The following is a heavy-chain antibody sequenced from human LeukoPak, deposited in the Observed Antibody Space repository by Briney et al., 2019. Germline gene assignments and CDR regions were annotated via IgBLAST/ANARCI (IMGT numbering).Heavy chain of an antibody. V-gene: IGHV4-39*01. Sequence: SETLSLTCTVSGGSISNSGYYWGWIRQPPGKGLEWIGSIYYSGSTYYNPSLKSRVTISVDTSKNQFSLKLSSVTAADTAVYYCASRRGDFWSGYLNWFDPWGQGTLVTVSS. CDR2: IYYSGST. CDR1: GGSISNSGYY. J-gene: IGHJ5*02. D-gene: IGHD3-3*01. CDR3: ASRRGDFWSGYLNWFDP.